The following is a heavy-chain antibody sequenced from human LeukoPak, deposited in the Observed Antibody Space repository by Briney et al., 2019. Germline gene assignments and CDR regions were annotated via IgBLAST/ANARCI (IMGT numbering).Heavy chain of an antibody. V-gene: IGHV4-39*01. Sequence: SETPSLTCTVSGGSISSSSYYWGWIRQPPGKGLEWIGSIYYSGSTYYNPSLKSRVTISVDTSKNQFSLKLSSVTAADTAVYYCARHGGVTGYSSSWSPAYYYYYYMDVWGKGTTVTISS. CDR3: ARHGGVTGYSSSWSPAYYYYYYMDV. D-gene: IGHD6-13*01. CDR2: IYYSGST. CDR1: GGSISSSSYY. J-gene: IGHJ6*03.